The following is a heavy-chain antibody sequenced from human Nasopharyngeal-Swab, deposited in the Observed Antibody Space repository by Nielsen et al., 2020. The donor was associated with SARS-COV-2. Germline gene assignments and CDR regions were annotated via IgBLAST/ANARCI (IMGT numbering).Heavy chain of an antibody. D-gene: IGHD3-22*01. J-gene: IGHJ4*02. CDR2: ISYDGSNK. CDR3: ASTPLDSSGYYYAFHY. CDR1: GFPFRRYP. V-gene: IGHV3-30-3*01. Sequence: GGSLRLSCAPSGFPFRRYPMHWVRQAPGKGLEWVAVISYDGSNKYYADSVKGRFTISRDISKNTLYLQMNSLRAEDTAVFYCASTPLDSSGYYYAFHYWGRGTLVTVSS.